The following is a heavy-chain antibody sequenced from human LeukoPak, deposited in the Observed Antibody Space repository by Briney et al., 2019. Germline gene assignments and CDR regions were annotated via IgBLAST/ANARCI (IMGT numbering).Heavy chain of an antibody. D-gene: IGHD6-13*01. CDR2: ISSSSSYI. V-gene: IGHV3-21*01. J-gene: IGHJ4*03. Sequence: GGSQGLFCAASGFTFSSYIMNWVSQAPGKGLEWVSYISSSSSYIYYADSVKGRFTISRDNAKNSLYLQMNSLRAEDTAVYYCASLSSPFDYWGNRVLVSVSS. CDR1: GFTFSSYI. CDR3: ASLSSPFDY.